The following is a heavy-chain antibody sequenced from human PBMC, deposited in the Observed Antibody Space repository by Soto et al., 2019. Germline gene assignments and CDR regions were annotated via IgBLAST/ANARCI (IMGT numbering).Heavy chain of an antibody. D-gene: IGHD4-17*01. CDR3: LCEGGVHYDSTWGDF. CDR1: GDSLSNYG. V-gene: IGHV3-33*01. Sequence: QVQLVESGGGVVQPGTSLRLSCVASGDSLSNYGRHWVRQAPGKGLEWVASIWHDGRYEFHADSVKGRFAISRDNSKNSLYLQMNSLRVEGTAMYYCLCEGGVHYDSTWGDFWGQGTLVTVSS. J-gene: IGHJ4*02. CDR2: IWHDGRYE.